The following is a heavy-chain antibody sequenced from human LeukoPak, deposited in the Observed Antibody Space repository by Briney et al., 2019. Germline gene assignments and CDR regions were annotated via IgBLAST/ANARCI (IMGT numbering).Heavy chain of an antibody. Sequence: PSETLSLTCTVSGGSISSNTYYWGWIRQPPGKGLEWIGSIYYSGSTYYNPSLKSRVTISVDTSKNQFSLRLSSVTAADTAVYYCARGYGVLWFGELFDPWGQGTLVTVSS. J-gene: IGHJ5*02. V-gene: IGHV4-39*01. CDR1: GGSISSNTYY. CDR3: ARGYGVLWFGELFDP. D-gene: IGHD3-10*01. CDR2: IYYSGST.